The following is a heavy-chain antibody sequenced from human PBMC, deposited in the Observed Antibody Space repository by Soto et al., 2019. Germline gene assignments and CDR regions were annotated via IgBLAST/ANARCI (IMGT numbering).Heavy chain of an antibody. D-gene: IGHD6-25*01. Sequence: SVKGRFTISRDNPKNTLYLQMSSLRAEDTAVYYCAKDRLGYNSAFPLGYWGQGTLVTV. J-gene: IGHJ4*02. CDR3: AKDRLGYNSAFPLGY. V-gene: IGHV3-23*01.